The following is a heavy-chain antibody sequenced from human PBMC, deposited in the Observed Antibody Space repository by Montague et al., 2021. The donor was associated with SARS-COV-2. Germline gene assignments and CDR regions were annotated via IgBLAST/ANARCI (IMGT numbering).Heavy chain of an antibody. D-gene: IGHD1-26*01. V-gene: IGHV3-48*03. CDR3: ARVFATVGAMDRNDY. Sequence: SLRLSCAASGFCFSSYEVNWVRQAPGKGLEWVSYISSSGSTIYYADSVKGRFTISRDNAKNSLYLQMNSLRAEDTAVYYCARVFATVGAMDRNDYWGQGTLVTVSS. J-gene: IGHJ4*02. CDR2: ISSSGSTI. CDR1: GFCFSSYE.